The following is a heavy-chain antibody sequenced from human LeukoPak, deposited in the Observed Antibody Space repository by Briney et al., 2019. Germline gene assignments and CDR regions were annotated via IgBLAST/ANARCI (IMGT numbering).Heavy chain of an antibody. CDR2: IRYDGSNK. CDR1: GFTFSSYG. V-gene: IGHV3-33*08. D-gene: IGHD5-18*01. J-gene: IGHJ4*02. CDR3: ARGYTAMIPFDY. Sequence: GGSLRLSCAASGFTFSSYGMHWVRQAPGKGLEWVAVIRYDGSNKYYADSVKGRFTISRDNSKNTLYLQMNSLRAEDTAVYFCARGYTAMIPFDYWGQGTLVTVSS.